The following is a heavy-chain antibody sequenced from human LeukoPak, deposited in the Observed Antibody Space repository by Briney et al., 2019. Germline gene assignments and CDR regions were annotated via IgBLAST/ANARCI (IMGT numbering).Heavy chain of an antibody. Sequence: SLRLSCTPSEFRLGDYAMSWVRQAPGGGLGWVSYISISGNTVYYTDSVKGRFTISRDNSKNSLYLQMNSLRADDTALYYCAKDGIQPYYYYMDVWGKGTTVTVSS. CDR3: AKDGIQPYYYYMDV. CDR2: ISISGNTV. V-gene: IGHV3-11*01. CDR1: EFRLGDYA. J-gene: IGHJ6*03. D-gene: IGHD5-18*01.